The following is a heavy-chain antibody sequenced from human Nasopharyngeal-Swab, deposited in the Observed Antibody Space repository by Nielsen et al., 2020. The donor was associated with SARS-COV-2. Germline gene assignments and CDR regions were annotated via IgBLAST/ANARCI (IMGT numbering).Heavy chain of an antibody. D-gene: IGHD6-13*01. J-gene: IGHJ5*02. V-gene: IGHV5-10-1*01. CDR3: ANGIAAAGTVWFDP. Sequence: VRQMPGKGLEWMGRIDPSDSYTNYSPSFQGHVTISADKSISTAYLQWSSLKASDTAMYYCANGIAAAGTVWFDPWGQGTLVTVSS. CDR2: IDPSDSYT.